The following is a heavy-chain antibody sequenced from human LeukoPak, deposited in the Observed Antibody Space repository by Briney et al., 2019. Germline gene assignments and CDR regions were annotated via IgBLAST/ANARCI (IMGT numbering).Heavy chain of an antibody. CDR1: GGSMGGYS. CDR2: IYTGGST. J-gene: IGHJ4*02. V-gene: IGHV4-4*07. CDR3: ARDSVEGY. D-gene: IGHD1-1*01. Sequence: SETLSLTCAVSGGSMGGYSWSWLRQPAGKGLEWIGRIYTGGSTNYNPSLKSRVTMSVDTSKNQFSLKLSSVTAADTGVYYCARDSVEGYWGQGTLVTVSS.